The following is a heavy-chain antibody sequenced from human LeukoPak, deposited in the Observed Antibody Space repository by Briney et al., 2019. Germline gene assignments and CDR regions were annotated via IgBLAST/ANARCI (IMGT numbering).Heavy chain of an antibody. CDR3: AKAHKIHDSSGYDY. J-gene: IGHJ4*02. CDR2: ISISSSSI. Sequence: GGSLRLSCAASGLTFSDYYTSWMRQAPGKGLEWVSYISISSSSIYYADSVKGRFTISRDNAKNSLYLQMNTLRAEDTAMYYCAKAHKIHDSSGYDYWGQGTLVTVSS. V-gene: IGHV3-11*01. CDR1: GLTFSDYY. D-gene: IGHD3-22*01.